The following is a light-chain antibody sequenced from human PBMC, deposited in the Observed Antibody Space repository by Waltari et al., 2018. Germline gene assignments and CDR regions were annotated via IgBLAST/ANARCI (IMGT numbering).Light chain of an antibody. CDR1: SGDVGTYDY. CDR3: GSDADSSTFL. Sequence: QSALTQPPSASGSPGQSVTISCTGTSGDVGTYDYVSWYQQYPGKPPRVLIYEVTKRPSGVPGRFAGSKSGNTASLTVSGLQAEDEASYYCGSDADSSTFLFGGGTKLTVL. CDR2: EVT. V-gene: IGLV2-8*01. J-gene: IGLJ2*01.